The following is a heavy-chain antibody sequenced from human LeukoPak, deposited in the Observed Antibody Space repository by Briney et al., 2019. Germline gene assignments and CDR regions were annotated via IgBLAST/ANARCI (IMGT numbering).Heavy chain of an antibody. D-gene: IGHD3-10*01. J-gene: IGHJ6*03. Sequence: SETLSLTCTVSGGSISSSSYYWGWIRQPPGKGLEWIGNIYYSGSAYYNPSLKSRVTISADTSKNQFSLKLSAVTAADTAVYYCASVRRGFGESSKYYSYYYMDVWGNGTTVTISS. CDR3: ASVRRGFGESSKYYSYYYMDV. V-gene: IGHV4-39*01. CDR2: IYYSGSA. CDR1: GGSISSSSYY.